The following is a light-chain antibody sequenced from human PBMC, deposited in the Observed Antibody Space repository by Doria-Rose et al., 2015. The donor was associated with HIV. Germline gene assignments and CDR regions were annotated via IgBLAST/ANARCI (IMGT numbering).Light chain of an antibody. CDR1: QSFSSTY. Sequence: TQSPGTLSLSPGERATLSCRASQSFSSTYLAWYQQKPGQAPSLLIYDGSTRATGIPDRFSASRSGTDFTLTINRLEPEDFALYYCRQYGTSWTFGQGTKVEI. CDR3: RQYGTSWT. V-gene: IGKV3-20*01. CDR2: DGS. J-gene: IGKJ1*01.